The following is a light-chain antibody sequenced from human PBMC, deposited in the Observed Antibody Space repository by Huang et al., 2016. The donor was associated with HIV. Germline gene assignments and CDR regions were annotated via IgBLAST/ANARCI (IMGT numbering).Light chain of an antibody. Sequence: EIVLTQSPATLSLSPGERATLSCRASQSVASYLAWYQQRPGQAPRLLIYEASNRATGIPARFSGGGSGTDFTLTISSLEPEDFAVYYCQQRSNWITFGQGTRLEIK. V-gene: IGKV3-11*01. J-gene: IGKJ5*01. CDR2: EAS. CDR1: QSVASY. CDR3: QQRSNWIT.